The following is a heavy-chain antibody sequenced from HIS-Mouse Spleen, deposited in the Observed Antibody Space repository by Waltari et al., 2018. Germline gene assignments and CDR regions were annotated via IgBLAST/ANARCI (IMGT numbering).Heavy chain of an antibody. CDR3: AREIPYSSSWYDWYFDL. CDR1: GGSLSSSSYD. D-gene: IGHD6-13*01. J-gene: IGHJ2*01. CDR2: ITYSGST. Sequence: QLQLQESGPGLVKPSETLSLPCTATGGSLSSSSYDRCRFRQPPGKGLEWIGSITYSGSTYYNPSLKSRVTISVDTSKNQFSLKLSSVTAADTAVYYCAREIPYSSSWYDWYFDLWGRGTLVTVSS. V-gene: IGHV4-39*07.